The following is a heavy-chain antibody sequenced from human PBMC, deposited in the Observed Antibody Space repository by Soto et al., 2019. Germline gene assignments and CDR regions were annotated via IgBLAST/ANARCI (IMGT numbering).Heavy chain of an antibody. CDR3: AREIMITFGGVIAPAYGMDV. D-gene: IGHD3-16*02. J-gene: IGHJ6*02. CDR1: GFTFSSYW. V-gene: IGHV3-7*01. Sequence: GGSLRLSCAASGFTFSSYWMSWVRQAPGKGLEWVANIKQDGSEKYYVDSVKGRFTISRDNAKNSLYLQMNSLRDEDTAVYYCAREIMITFGGVIAPAYGMDVWGQGTTVIVSS. CDR2: IKQDGSEK.